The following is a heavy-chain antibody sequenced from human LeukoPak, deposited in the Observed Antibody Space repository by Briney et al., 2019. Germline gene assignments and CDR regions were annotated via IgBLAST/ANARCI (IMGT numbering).Heavy chain of an antibody. J-gene: IGHJ6*02. Sequence: PGGSLRLSCAASGFTFSTYEMNWVRQAPGKGLEWVSHINTSGETIYYADSVKGRFTISRDNSKNTLYLQMNSLRAEDTAVYYCARSRAAVAGTSYYYYGMDVWGQGTTVTVSS. V-gene: IGHV3-48*03. CDR2: INTSGETI. D-gene: IGHD6-19*01. CDR1: GFTFSTYE. CDR3: ARSRAAVAGTSYYYYGMDV.